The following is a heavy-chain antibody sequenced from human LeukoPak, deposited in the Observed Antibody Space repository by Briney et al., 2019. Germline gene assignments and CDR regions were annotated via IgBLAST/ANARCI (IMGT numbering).Heavy chain of an antibody. CDR1: GGSISSGSYY. J-gene: IGHJ6*02. CDR3: AREGRRDYYYDSSGQDGMDV. D-gene: IGHD3-22*01. CDR2: IYTSGST. V-gene: IGHV4-61*02. Sequence: SQTLSLTCTVSGGSISSGSYYWSWIRQPAGKGLEWIGRIYTSGSTNYNPSLKSRVTISVDTSKNQFSLKLSSVTAADTAVYYCAREGRRDYYYDSSGQDGMDVWGQGTTVTVSS.